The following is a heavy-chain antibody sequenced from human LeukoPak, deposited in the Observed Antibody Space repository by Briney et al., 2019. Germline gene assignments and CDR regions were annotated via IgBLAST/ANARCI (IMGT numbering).Heavy chain of an antibody. CDR3: ARDWIAAPSGVGWFDP. CDR2: IYHSGTT. V-gene: IGHV4-59*01. CDR1: GGSIYTYY. Sequence: SETLSLTCIVSGGSIYTYYWTWIRQPPGKGLEWIGYIYHSGTTNYNPSLKSRVTMSVDTSKNQFSLKLSSVTAADTAVYYCARDWIAAPSGVGWFDPWGQGTLVTVSS. D-gene: IGHD6-13*01. J-gene: IGHJ5*02.